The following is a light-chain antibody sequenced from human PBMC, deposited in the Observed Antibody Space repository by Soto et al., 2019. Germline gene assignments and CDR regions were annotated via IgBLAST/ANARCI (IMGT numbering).Light chain of an antibody. V-gene: IGLV7-46*01. CDR2: DTS. Sequence: QAVVTQEPSLTVSPGGTVTLPCGSSTGAVTSNHHPYWFQPKAGQAPRTLIYDTSNKHSWTPARFSGSLLGDKAALTLSGAQPEDEAQYYCLLSYNAARVFGGGTKRTVL. CDR1: TGAVTSNHH. J-gene: IGLJ2*01. CDR3: LLSYNAARV.